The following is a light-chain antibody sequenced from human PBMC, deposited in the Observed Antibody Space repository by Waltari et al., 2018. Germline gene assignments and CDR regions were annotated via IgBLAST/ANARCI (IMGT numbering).Light chain of an antibody. CDR2: DVI. CDR1: SSAVGGYDS. V-gene: IGLV2-14*03. Sequence: QSALTQPASLSGSPGQSLSLSCPGTSSAVGGYDSVPWYHHHPDKATKLMIYDVIKRPSGVSNRFSGSKSGNTASLTISGLQAEDETDYYCSSYTTSSTLVFGGGTKLTVL. J-gene: IGLJ2*01. CDR3: SSYTTSSTLV.